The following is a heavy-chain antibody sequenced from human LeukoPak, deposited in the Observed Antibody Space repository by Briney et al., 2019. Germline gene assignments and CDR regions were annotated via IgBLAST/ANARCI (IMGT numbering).Heavy chain of an antibody. CDR3: ARDLLHDYADSTGY. CDR1: GGSISSYY. D-gene: IGHD4-17*01. V-gene: IGHV4-4*07. J-gene: IGHJ4*02. CDR2: IYTSGST. Sequence: PSESLSLSCTASGGSISSYYWSWIRQPPGQGLEWIGRIYTSGSTNYNPYLKSRVTMSVDTSKNQFSLKLSSVTAADAAVYYCARDLLHDYADSTGYWGRGTLVTVSS.